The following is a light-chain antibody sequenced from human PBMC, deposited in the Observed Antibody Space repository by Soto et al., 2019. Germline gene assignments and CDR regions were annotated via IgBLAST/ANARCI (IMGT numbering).Light chain of an antibody. Sequence: QSALTQPASVSGSPGQSITIPCTGTGSDLGAYNFVSWYQHHPGKAPKLIVFEVSNRPSGVSFRFSGSKSGNTASLTISGLQAEDEADYYCSSYTTGTTRVIFGGGTEVTVL. CDR3: SSYTTGTTRVI. CDR1: GSDLGAYNF. V-gene: IGLV2-14*01. J-gene: IGLJ2*01. CDR2: EVS.